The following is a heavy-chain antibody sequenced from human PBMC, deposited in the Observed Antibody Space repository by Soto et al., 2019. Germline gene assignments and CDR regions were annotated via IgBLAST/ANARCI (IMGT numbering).Heavy chain of an antibody. CDR3: ARRDWQQWLAFDY. CDR1: GYTFTTYY. CDR2: INPNTGGT. J-gene: IGHJ4*02. Sequence: ASVKVSCKASGYTFTTYYIHWVRQAPGQGPEWMGWINPNTGGTHYSQGFQGRVTMTTDTSASTAYMELRSLRSDDTAVYYCARRDWQQWLAFDYWGQGTLVTVSS. D-gene: IGHD6-19*01. V-gene: IGHV1-2*02.